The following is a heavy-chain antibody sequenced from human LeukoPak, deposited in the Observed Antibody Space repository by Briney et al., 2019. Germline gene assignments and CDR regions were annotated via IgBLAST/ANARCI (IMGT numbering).Heavy chain of an antibody. J-gene: IGHJ4*02. Sequence: PGGSLRLSCAASGFTFSNAWMSWVRQARGKGLEWVGHIKSKTDGGTTDYAAPVKGRFTISRDDSKNTLYLQMDSLKTEDTAVYYCTTEAGDDWGQGTLVTVSS. CDR2: IKSKTDGGTT. V-gene: IGHV3-15*01. CDR3: TTEAGDD. CDR1: GFTFSNAW. D-gene: IGHD5-24*01.